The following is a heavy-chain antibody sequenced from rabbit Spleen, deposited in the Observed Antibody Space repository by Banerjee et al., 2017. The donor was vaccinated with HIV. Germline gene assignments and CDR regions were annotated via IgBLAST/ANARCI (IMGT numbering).Heavy chain of an antibody. CDR1: GFDFGSFG. CDR3: ARDLVAVIGWNFNL. D-gene: IGHD5-1*01. Sequence: QEHLVESGGGLVQPEGSLTLTCKASGFDFGSFGMSWVRQAPGKGLEWIGCINTGGGSTYYASWVNGRFTISKTSSTTVTLQMTSLTVADTATYFCARDLVAVIGWNFNLWGQGTLVTVS. V-gene: IGHV1S47*01. CDR2: INTGGGST. J-gene: IGHJ4*01.